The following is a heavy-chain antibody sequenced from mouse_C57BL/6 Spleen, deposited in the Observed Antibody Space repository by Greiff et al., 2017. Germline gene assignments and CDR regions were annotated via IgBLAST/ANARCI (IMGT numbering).Heavy chain of an antibody. J-gene: IGHJ4*01. D-gene: IGHD2-14*01. CDR3: ARYHYRKAMDC. CDR2: IDPSDSYT. V-gene: IGHV1-69*01. CDR1: GYTFTSYW. Sequence: QVQLQQPGAELVMPGASVKLSCKASGYTFTSYWMHWVKQRPGQGLEWIGEIDPSDSYTNYNQKFKGKSTLTVDKSSSTAYMQLSSLTSEDSAVYHCARYHYRKAMDCWGQGISVTV.